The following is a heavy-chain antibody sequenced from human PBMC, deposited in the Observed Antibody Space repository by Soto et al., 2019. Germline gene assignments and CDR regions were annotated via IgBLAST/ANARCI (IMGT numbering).Heavy chain of an antibody. CDR2: ISAYNGNT. V-gene: IGHV1-18*01. CDR1: GGTFSSYA. CDR3: VMSIAASIQH. J-gene: IGHJ1*01. D-gene: IGHD6-6*01. Sequence: VSVKVSCKASGGTFSSYAISWVRQAPGQGLEWMGWISAYNGNTNYAQKLQGRVTMTTDTSTSTAYMELRSLRSDDTAVYYCVMSIAASIQHWGQGTLVTVSS.